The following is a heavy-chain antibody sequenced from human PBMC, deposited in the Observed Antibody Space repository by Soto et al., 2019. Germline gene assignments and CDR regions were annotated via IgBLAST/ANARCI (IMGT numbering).Heavy chain of an antibody. Sequence: QVHLQESGPGLVKPSQTLSLTCTVSGGSISSGGYYWSWIRQHPRKGLEWIGYVYYSGSTYYNPSLKSRVTISVDTSKTQFSLKLSSVTAADTAVYYCARDNPSYILTGYNYYGMDVWGQGTTVTVSS. D-gene: IGHD3-9*01. J-gene: IGHJ6*02. CDR2: VYYSGST. V-gene: IGHV4-31*03. CDR1: GGSISSGGYY. CDR3: ARDNPSYILTGYNYYGMDV.